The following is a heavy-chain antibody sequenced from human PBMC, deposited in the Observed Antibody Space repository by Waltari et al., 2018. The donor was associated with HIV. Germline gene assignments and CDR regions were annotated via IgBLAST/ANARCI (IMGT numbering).Heavy chain of an antibody. J-gene: IGHJ6*02. CDR3: PRTIFLPASTAGWYYGLDV. CDR2: TNPNILNR. CDR1: GYTFTTYA. Sequence: QVQLVQSGAEVKKPGASVKVSCKTSGYTFTTYAINWVRQATGQELAGVGWTNPNILNRAFAQKFQDRTPMTRNTSISTAYMELRGISFEDTAVYYCPRTIFLPASTAGWYYGLDVWGQGTTVTVSS. V-gene: IGHV1-8*02. D-gene: IGHD3-9*01.